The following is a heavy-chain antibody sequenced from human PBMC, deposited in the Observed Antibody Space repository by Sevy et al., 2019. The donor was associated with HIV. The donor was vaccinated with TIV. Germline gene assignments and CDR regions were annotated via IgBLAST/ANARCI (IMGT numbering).Heavy chain of an antibody. D-gene: IGHD1-26*01. J-gene: IGHJ4*02. V-gene: IGHV4-59*08. CDR2: IYYNGHI. CDR3: AGENAWGRGYS. CDR1: GGSITSLY. Sequence: SETLFLTCTVSGGSITSLYWNWIRQPPGKGLEWIANIYYNGHINYNPSLKSRVTLSLDTSKNQFSLRLSSVTAAYTAMYYCAGENAWGRGYSWGQGTLVTVSS.